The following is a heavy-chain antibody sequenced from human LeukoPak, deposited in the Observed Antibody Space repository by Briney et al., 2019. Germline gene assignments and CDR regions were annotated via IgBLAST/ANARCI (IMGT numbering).Heavy chain of an antibody. CDR1: GFTFTDFY. CDR2: ISNSGSST. CDR3: ARGRDGYNSGAFDI. Sequence: GSLRLSCAASGFTFTDFYMSWIRQAPGKGLGGVSYISNSGSSTYYADSVKGRFTISRDIAKNSLYLQMNSLRAEDTAVYSCARGRDGYNSGAFDIWGQGTMVTVSS. V-gene: IGHV3-11*04. D-gene: IGHD5-24*01. J-gene: IGHJ3*02.